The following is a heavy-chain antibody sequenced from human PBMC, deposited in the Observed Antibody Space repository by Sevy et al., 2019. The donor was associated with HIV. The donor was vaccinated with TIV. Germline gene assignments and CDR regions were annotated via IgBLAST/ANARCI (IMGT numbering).Heavy chain of an antibody. D-gene: IGHD2-8*01. CDR2: LSFGCGEI. J-gene: IGHJ4*02. CDR3: AREGCTKPHDY. V-gene: IGHV3-23*01. CDR1: GFTFSKYS. Sequence: GGPLRLSCAASGFTFSKYSMSWVRQPPGKGLEWVSTLSFGCGEINYADSVKGRFTISRVNSKSSVYLQMNNLRPEDTAVYYCAREGCTKPHDYWGQGTLVTVSS.